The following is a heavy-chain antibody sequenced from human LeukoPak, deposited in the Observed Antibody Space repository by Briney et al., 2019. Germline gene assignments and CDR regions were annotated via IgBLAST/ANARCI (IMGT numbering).Heavy chain of an antibody. D-gene: IGHD3-22*01. CDR3: ARDYYASRAQGKASDY. CDR2: IYSGGST. J-gene: IGHJ4*02. V-gene: IGHV3-66*01. Sequence: GGSLRLSCAASGFTVSSNYMSWVRQAPGKGLEWVSVIYSGGSTYYSDSVKGRFPNSRDNSKNTLYLKMKCLRAEDTAVYYCARDYYASRAQGKASDYWGQGTLVTVSS. CDR1: GFTVSSNY.